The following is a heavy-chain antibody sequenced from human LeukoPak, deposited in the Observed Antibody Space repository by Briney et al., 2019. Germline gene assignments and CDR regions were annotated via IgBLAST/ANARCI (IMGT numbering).Heavy chain of an antibody. CDR3: ASSLRFLEWLDYYGMDV. J-gene: IGHJ6*02. V-gene: IGHV3-66*01. Sequence: GGSLRLSCAASGFTVSSNYMSWVRQAPGKGLEWVSVIYSGGSTYYADSVKGRFTISRDNSKNTLYLQMNSLRAEDTAVYYCASSLRFLEWLDYYGMDVWGQGTTVTVSS. D-gene: IGHD3-3*01. CDR2: IYSGGST. CDR1: GFTVSSNY.